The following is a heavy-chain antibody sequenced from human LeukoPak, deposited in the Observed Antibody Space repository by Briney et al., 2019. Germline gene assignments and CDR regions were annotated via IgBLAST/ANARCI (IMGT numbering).Heavy chain of an antibody. Sequence: PGGSLRLSCAASGFTFSSYEMNWVRQAPGKGLEWVSYISSSGSTIYYADSVRGRLTISRDNAKNSLYLQMNSLRAEDTAVYYCARDTGGRGWFDPWGQGTLVTVSS. J-gene: IGHJ5*02. CDR2: ISSSGSTI. V-gene: IGHV3-48*03. CDR1: GFTFSSYE. CDR3: ARDTGGRGWFDP. D-gene: IGHD2-8*02.